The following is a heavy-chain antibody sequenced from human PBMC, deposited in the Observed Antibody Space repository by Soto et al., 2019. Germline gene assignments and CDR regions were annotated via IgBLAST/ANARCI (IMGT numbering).Heavy chain of an antibody. V-gene: IGHV3-23*01. CDR1: GFTFSSYA. CDR2: ISGSGGST. CDR3: AKDYSIALAAFDY. J-gene: IGHJ4*02. D-gene: IGHD6-19*01. Sequence: EVQLLESGGGLVQPGGSLRLSCAASGFTFSSYAMSWVRQAPGKGLEWVSAISGSGGSTYYADSVKGRFTLSRDNSKNTQYLQMNSKRAEDTAVYCYAKDYSIALAAFDYWGQGALVTVSS.